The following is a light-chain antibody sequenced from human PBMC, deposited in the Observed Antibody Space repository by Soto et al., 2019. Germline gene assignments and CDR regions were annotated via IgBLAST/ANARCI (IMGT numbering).Light chain of an antibody. Sequence: EVVMNQSLATLSVQTEEGVTLSCRASQSFRGLLAWYQQKPGQAPRLLIYGASTRATGIPARFSGSGSGTEFTLTISSLQSEDFAVYYCQQYNNWPWTFGQVAIVDIK. CDR1: QSFRGL. CDR2: GAS. CDR3: QQYNNWPWT. J-gene: IGKJ1*01. V-gene: IGKV3-15*01.